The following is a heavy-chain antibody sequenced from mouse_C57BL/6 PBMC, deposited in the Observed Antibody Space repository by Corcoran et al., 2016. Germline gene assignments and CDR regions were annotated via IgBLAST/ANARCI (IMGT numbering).Heavy chain of an antibody. D-gene: IGHD2-4*01. V-gene: IGHV1-26*01. CDR2: INPNNGGT. CDR1: GYTFTDYY. J-gene: IGHJ4*01. Sequence: EVQLQQSGPELVKPGASVKISCKASGYTFTDYYMNWVKQSHGKSLEWIGDINPNNGGTSYNQKFKGKATLTVDKSSSTAYMELRSLTSEDSAVYYCARWREYDYDGTGYAMDYWGQGTSVTVSS. CDR3: ARWREYDYDGTGYAMDY.